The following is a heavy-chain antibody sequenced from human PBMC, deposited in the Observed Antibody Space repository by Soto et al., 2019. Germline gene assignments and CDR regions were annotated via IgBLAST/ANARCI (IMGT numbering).Heavy chain of an antibody. CDR3: ARQVSYNWNDPSVFDY. D-gene: IGHD1-1*01. CDR1: GGSISGYY. J-gene: IGHJ4*02. Sequence: ASETLSLTCTVSGGSISGYYWSWIRQSPGKGLEWIGFLYHTGSTHYNPSLKSRVTISVDTSKNQFSLRLSSVTAADTAVYYCARQVSYNWNDPSVFDYWGQGILVTVSS. V-gene: IGHV4-59*08. CDR2: LYHTGST.